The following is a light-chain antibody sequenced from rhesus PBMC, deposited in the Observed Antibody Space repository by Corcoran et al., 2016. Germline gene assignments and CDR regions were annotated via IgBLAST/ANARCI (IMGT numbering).Light chain of an antibody. CDR3: QQGYTYPHS. V-gene: IGKV1S9*01. Sequence: DIQMTQSPSSLSASVGDRVTITCQASQSVSNYLNWYQQKPGKTPKVMITKTASLQRGIPSRFIGSGSWTDFTLTISSLQPEDFATYYCQQGYTYPHSFGQGTKVEIK. CDR1: QSVSNY. J-gene: IGKJ2*01. CDR2: KTA.